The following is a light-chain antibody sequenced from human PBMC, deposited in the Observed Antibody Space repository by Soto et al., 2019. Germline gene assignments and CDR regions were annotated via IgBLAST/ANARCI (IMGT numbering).Light chain of an antibody. CDR3: SSYTSSCTYV. Sequence: SVLAQPASVSGSPGQSITISCTGASSDVGGYNYVSWYQQHPGKAPKLMIYDVSNRPSGVSNRFSGSKSGNTASLTISGLQAEDDADYYCSSYTSSCTYVFGTGTKVTVL. V-gene: IGLV2-14*01. CDR1: SSDVGGYNY. CDR2: DVS. J-gene: IGLJ1*01.